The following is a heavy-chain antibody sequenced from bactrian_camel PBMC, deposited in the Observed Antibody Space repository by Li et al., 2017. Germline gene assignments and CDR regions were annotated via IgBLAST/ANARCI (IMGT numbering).Heavy chain of an antibody. Sequence: HVQLVESGGGSVQAGGSLRLSCTASGLTFGDSDMYWLRQAPGKEREGVADLNHDNAYTLAVSVKGRFSISKDRIKRTLYLYMMNLQPEDTALYYCAAAATTRGKWYDNWRLDPTKYSYWGQGTQVTVS. CDR2: LNHDNAYT. J-gene: IGHJ4*01. CDR1: GLTFGDSD. D-gene: IGHD4*01. CDR3: AAAATTRGKWYDNWRLDPTKYSY. V-gene: IGHV3S63*01.